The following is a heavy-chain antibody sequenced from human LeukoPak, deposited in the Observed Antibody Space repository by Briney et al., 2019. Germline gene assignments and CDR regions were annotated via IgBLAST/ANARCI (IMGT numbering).Heavy chain of an antibody. CDR2: IRSKANSYAT. V-gene: IGHV3-73*01. D-gene: IGHD3-3*01. Sequence: QAGGSLRLSCAASGFTFSGSAMHWVRQASGKGLEWVGRIRSKANSYATAYAASVKGRFTISRDDSKNTAYLQMNSLKTEDTAVYYCTRRDDFWSGYIDHWGQGTLVTVSS. J-gene: IGHJ4*02. CDR3: TRRDDFWSGYIDH. CDR1: GFTFSGSA.